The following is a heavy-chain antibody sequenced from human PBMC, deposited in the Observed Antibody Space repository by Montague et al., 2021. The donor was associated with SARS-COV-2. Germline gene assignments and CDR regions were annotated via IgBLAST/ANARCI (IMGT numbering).Heavy chain of an antibody. CDR1: GDSISTSSYY. Sequence: SETLSLTCTVSGDSISTSSYYWGWIRQSPGRGLEWIGSINYNGRTYYNPSLKSRVTISVDAPKDQFSLQLGSVTAADTAVYYCARHNGRGFVVTGFETYFDVWGQGSLVIVSS. D-gene: IGHD2-15*01. CDR3: ARHNGRGFVVTGFETYFDV. CDR2: INYNGRT. J-gene: IGHJ4*02. V-gene: IGHV4-39*01.